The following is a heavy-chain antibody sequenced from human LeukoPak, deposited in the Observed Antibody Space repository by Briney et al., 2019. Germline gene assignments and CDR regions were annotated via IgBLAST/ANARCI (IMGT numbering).Heavy chain of an antibody. D-gene: IGHD3-22*01. J-gene: IGHJ6*03. CDR3: AKESYYYDSSGYYPLYYYYYMDV. V-gene: IGHV3-23*01. Sequence: PGGSLRLSCAASGFTFSSYAMSWVRQAPGKGPEWVSAISGSGGSTYYAHSVKGRFTISRDNSKNTLYLQMNSLRAEHTAVYYCAKESYYYDSSGYYPLYYYYYMDVWGKGTTVTVSS. CDR2: ISGSGGST. CDR1: GFTFSSYA.